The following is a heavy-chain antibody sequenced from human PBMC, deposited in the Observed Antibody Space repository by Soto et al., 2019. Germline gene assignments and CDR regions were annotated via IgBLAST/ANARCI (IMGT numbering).Heavy chain of an antibody. Sequence: SETLSLTCTVSGGSISSSSYYWGWIRQPPGKGLEWIGSIYYSGGTYYNPSLKSRVTISVDTPKNQFSLKLSSVTAADTAVYYCARHKYSSSWERYFQHWGQGTLVTVSS. D-gene: IGHD6-13*01. J-gene: IGHJ1*01. V-gene: IGHV4-39*01. CDR3: ARHKYSSSWERYFQH. CDR1: GGSISSSSYY. CDR2: IYYSGGT.